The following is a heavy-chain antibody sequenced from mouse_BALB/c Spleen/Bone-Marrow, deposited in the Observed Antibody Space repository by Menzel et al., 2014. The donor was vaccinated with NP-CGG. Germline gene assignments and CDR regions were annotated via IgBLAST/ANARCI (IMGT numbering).Heavy chain of an antibody. CDR2: IDPGNGNT. D-gene: IGHD1-1*01. CDR3: ARRYGSSFDY. J-gene: IGHJ2*01. Sequence: VQLQQSGAELVRPGALVKLSCKASGFNIKDYYMHWVIQRPEQGLEWIGWIDPGNGNTIYDPKFQGKASITADTSSNTAYLQLSSLTSEDTAVYYCARRYGSSFDYWGRGTTLTVSS. CDR1: GFNIKDYY. V-gene: IGHV14-1*02.